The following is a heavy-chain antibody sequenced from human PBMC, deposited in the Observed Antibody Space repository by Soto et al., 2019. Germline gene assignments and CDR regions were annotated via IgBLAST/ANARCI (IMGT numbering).Heavy chain of an antibody. V-gene: IGHV3-23*01. D-gene: IGHD6-25*01. CDR3: ANRSPYSSAWDPPIFDY. CDR1: GFSFSDYA. CDR2: ISESGGST. J-gene: IGHJ4*02. Sequence: GGSLRLSWAASGFSFSDYAMSWVRQAPGKGLEWVSVISESGGSTHYADSVRGRFTVSRDNSKNSLSLRMNSLRDEDTAVYFCANRSPYSSAWDPPIFDYWGEG.